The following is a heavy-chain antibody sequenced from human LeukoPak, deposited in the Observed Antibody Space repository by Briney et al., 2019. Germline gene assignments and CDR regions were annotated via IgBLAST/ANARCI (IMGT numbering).Heavy chain of an antibody. D-gene: IGHD3-22*01. J-gene: IGHJ4*02. CDR2: INHSGST. V-gene: IGHV4-39*07. CDR1: GGSISSSSYY. Sequence: SETLSLTCTVSGGSISSSSYYWSWIRQPPGKGLEWIGEINHSGSTNYNPSLKSRVTISVDTSKNQFSLKLSSVTAADTAVYYCARIRITMIVVVGPPGYWGQGTLVTVSS. CDR3: ARIRITMIVVVGPPGY.